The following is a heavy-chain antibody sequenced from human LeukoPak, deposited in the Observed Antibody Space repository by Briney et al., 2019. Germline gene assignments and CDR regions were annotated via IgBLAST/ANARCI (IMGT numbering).Heavy chain of an antibody. CDR1: GGSISGYY. D-gene: IGHD6-13*01. CDR3: AGDLTCTWYYY. V-gene: IGHV4-4*09. CDR2: IHSSGRI. J-gene: IGHJ4*02. Sequence: PSETLSLTCTVSGGSISGYYWSWIRQPPGKGLEWIGYIHSSGRINYNPSLKSRVTISVDTSKNHFSLRLSPVTTADTAVYYCAGDLTCTWYYYWGQGTLVTVSS.